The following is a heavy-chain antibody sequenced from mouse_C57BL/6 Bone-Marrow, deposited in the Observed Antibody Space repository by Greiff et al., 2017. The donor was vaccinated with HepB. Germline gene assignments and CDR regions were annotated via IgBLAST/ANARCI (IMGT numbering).Heavy chain of an antibody. J-gene: IGHJ1*03. CDR3: ARYYGSSFWYFDV. D-gene: IGHD1-1*01. CDR2: IYPGSGST. Sequence: QVQLQQPGAELVNPGASVKMSCKASGYTFTSYWITWVKQRPGQGLEWIGDIYPGSGSTNYNEKFKSKATLTVDTSSSTAYMQLSSLTSEDSAVYYCARYYGSSFWYFDVWGTGTTVTVSS. V-gene: IGHV1-55*01. CDR1: GYTFTSYW.